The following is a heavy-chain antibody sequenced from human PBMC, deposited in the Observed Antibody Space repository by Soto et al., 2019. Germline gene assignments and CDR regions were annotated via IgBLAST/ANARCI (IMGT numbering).Heavy chain of an antibody. V-gene: IGHV3-21*01. CDR1: GFTFSNYN. Sequence: GGSLRLSCVASGFTFSNYNMNWVRQAPGKGLEWVSHISGTGVYIHYADAVKGRFTISRDNAKSSVYLQMNSLRAEDTAVYYCAREGALKPFSSWGQGALVTVSS. CDR3: AREGALKPFSS. J-gene: IGHJ5*02. CDR2: ISGTGVYI.